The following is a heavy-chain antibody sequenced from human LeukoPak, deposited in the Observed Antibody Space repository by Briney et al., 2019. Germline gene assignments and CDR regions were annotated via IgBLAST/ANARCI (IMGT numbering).Heavy chain of an antibody. CDR1: RFTFSNYW. V-gene: IGHV3-30*18. CDR2: ISYDGSNK. CDR3: AKDSRGDYGMDV. J-gene: IGHJ6*02. D-gene: IGHD3-16*01. Sequence: GGSLRLSCAASRFTFSNYWMAWVRQAPGKGLEWVAVISYDGSNKYYADSVKGRFTISRDNSKNTLYLQMNSLRAEDTAVYYCAKDSRGDYGMDVWGQGTTVTVSS.